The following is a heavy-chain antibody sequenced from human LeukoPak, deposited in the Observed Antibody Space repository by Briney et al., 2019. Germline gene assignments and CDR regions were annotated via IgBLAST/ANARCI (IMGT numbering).Heavy chain of an antibody. CDR1: GFPISTYT. CDR3: AKDVGKWESLHFFDY. Sequence: GGSLRLSCVVSGFPISTYTTTWVRQTPEKGLEWVSSITFSGGTTYYADSVRGRFTISRDDSENTLYLQMTSLRVEDTAVYYCAKDVGKWESLHFFDYWGQGTLVTVSS. J-gene: IGHJ4*02. V-gene: IGHV3-23*01. CDR2: ITFSGGTT. D-gene: IGHD1-26*01.